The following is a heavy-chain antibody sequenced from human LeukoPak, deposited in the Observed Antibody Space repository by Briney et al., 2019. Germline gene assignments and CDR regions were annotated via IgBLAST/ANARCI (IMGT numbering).Heavy chain of an antibody. V-gene: IGHV4-39*07. Sequence: PSETLSLTCSVSGGSISSSSNYWGWIRQPPGKGLDWIGTIYYSGSTYYNPSLKSRVTMSVDTSKKEFSLRLSSVTAADTAVYYCARTPIYYFDNSGYYNWGQGTLVTVSS. D-gene: IGHD3-22*01. CDR1: GGSISSSSNY. CDR3: ARTPIYYFDNSGYYN. CDR2: IYYSGST. J-gene: IGHJ4*02.